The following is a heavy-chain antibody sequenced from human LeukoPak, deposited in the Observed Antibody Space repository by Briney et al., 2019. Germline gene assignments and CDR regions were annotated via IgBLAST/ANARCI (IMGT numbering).Heavy chain of an antibody. CDR2: IYTSGST. CDR3: ARRATTGLRTFDI. D-gene: IGHD1-26*01. Sequence: SQTVSLTCTVSGGSIGSGRYDWSWIRQPAGKGLEWIGRIYTSGSTNYNPSRKSRLTISLKTCKNQFSLKLSSVTAADSAMYYCARRATTGLRTFDIWGQGTMVTVSS. J-gene: IGHJ3*02. V-gene: IGHV4-61*02. CDR1: GGSIGSGRYD.